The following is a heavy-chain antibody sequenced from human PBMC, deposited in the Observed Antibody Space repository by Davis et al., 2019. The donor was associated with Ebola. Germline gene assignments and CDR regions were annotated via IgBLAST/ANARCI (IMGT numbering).Heavy chain of an antibody. J-gene: IGHJ6*02. CDR3: ARVPETGFNYGMDV. CDR2: ISSSSSTI. V-gene: IGHV3-48*02. CDR1: GFTFSSYS. D-gene: IGHD1-14*01. Sequence: GESLKISCAASGFTFSSYSMNWVRQAPGKGLEWVSYISSSSSTIYYADSVKGRFTISRDNAKNSLYLQMNSLRDEDTAVYYCARVPETGFNYGMDVWGQGTTVTVSS.